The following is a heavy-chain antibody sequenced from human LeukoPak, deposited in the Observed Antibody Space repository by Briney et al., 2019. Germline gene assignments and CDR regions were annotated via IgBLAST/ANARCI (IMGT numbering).Heavy chain of an antibody. CDR3: AREGMGTTFSAWFEP. D-gene: IGHD1-7*01. J-gene: IGHJ5*02. CDR2: ISYDGSNK. Sequence: GGSLRLSCAASGFTFSSYAMHRVRQAPGKGLEWVAVISYDGSNKYYADSVKGRFTISRDNSKNTLYLQMNSLRAEDTAVYYCAREGMGTTFSAWFEPWGQGTLVTVSS. CDR1: GFTFSSYA. V-gene: IGHV3-30*04.